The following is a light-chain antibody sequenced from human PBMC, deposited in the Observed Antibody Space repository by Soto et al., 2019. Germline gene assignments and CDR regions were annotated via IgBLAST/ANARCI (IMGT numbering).Light chain of an antibody. CDR1: SSDVGGYNY. Sequence: QSALTQPASVSGSPGQSITISCTGTSSDVGGYNYVSWYQQHPGKAPKLMIYDVSNRPSGVSNRFSGSKSGNTASLTISGXQAXDXADXYCSSYTSSSTLVVFGGGAKLTVL. CDR3: SSYTSSSTLVV. CDR2: DVS. J-gene: IGLJ2*01. V-gene: IGLV2-14*01.